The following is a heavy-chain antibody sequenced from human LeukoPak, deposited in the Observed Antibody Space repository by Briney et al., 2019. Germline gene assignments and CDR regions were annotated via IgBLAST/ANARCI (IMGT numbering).Heavy chain of an antibody. CDR2: INPNSGGT. J-gene: IGHJ4*02. V-gene: IGHV1-2*02. D-gene: IGHD5-12*01. CDR3: ARAVATPEQCYFDY. CDR1: GYTFTGYY. Sequence: ASVKVSCKASGYTFTGYYMHWVRQAPGQGLEWMGWINPNSGGTNYAQKFQGRVTMTRDTSISTAYMELSRLRSDDTAVYYCARAVATPEQCYFDYWGQGTLVTVSS.